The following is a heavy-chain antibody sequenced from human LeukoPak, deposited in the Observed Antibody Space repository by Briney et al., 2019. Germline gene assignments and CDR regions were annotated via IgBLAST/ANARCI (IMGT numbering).Heavy chain of an antibody. CDR1: GGSISSYY. CDR2: IYYSGST. CDR3: ATQRGDYGDTNWFDP. J-gene: IGHJ5*02. Sequence: PSETLSLTCTVSGGSISSYYWSWIRQPPGKGLEWIGYIYYSGSTNYNPSLKSRVTISVDTSKNQFSLKLSSVTAADTAVYYCATQRGDYGDTNWFDPWGQGTLVTVSS. D-gene: IGHD4-17*01. V-gene: IGHV4-59*12.